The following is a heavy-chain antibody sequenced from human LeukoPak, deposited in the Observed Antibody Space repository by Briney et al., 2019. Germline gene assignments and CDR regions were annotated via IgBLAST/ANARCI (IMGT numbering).Heavy chain of an antibody. D-gene: IGHD6-19*01. J-gene: IGHJ3*02. CDR3: ASPSIAVAGQDAFDI. V-gene: IGHV4-39*01. Sequence: PSETLSLTCTVSGGSISSSSYYWGWIRQPPGKGLEWIGSIYYSGSTYYNPSLKSRVTISVDTSKNQFSLKLSSVTAADTAVYYCASPSIAVAGQDAFDIWGQGTMVTVSS. CDR1: GGSISSSSYY. CDR2: IYYSGST.